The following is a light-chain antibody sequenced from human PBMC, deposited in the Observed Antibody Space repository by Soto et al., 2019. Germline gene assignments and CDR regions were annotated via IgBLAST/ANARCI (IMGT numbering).Light chain of an antibody. V-gene: IGKV3-11*01. CDR3: HQRQSWPRT. J-gene: IGKJ1*01. CDR1: QYINTR. CDR2: QTS. Sequence: EILLRQCPTTLSSFPGDRVTLSCRASQYINTRLAWYQHRPGQAPRLLIYQTSIRAAGIPARFSASGSGTDFTLTISDVQPEDFALYYCHQRQSWPRTFGQGTKVDI.